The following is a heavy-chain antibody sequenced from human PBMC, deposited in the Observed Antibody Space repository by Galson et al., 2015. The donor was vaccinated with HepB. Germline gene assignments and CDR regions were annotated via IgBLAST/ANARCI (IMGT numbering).Heavy chain of an antibody. CDR2: INSAGSYI. CDR1: GFTFSDYT. J-gene: IGHJ6*02. CDR3: ARREATTYYYAMDI. D-gene: IGHD5-12*01. Sequence: SLRLSCAASGFTFSDYTYNWVRQAPGKGLEWVLYINSAGSYIFYADSVKGRFTISRDNAKNSLYLQMNSLRAEDTAVYYCARREATTYYYAMDIWGQGITVTVAS. V-gene: IGHV3-21*01.